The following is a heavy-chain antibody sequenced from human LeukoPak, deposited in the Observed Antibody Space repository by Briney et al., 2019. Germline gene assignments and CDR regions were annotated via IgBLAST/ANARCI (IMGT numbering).Heavy chain of an antibody. CDR2: IIPIFGTA. J-gene: IGHJ2*01. V-gene: IGHV1-69*05. CDR3: ARGNPLGVWHFDL. Sequence: ASVKVSCKASGGTFSSYAISWVRQAPGQGLEWMGGIIPIFGTANYAQKFQGRVTITTDESTSTAYMELSSLRSEDTAVYYCARGNPLGVWHFDLWGRGTLVTVSS. D-gene: IGHD3-16*01. CDR1: GGTFSSYA.